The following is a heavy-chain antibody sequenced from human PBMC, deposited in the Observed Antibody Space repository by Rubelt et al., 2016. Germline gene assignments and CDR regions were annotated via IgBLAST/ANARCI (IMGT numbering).Heavy chain of an antibody. CDR2: INHSGST. CDR3: ARQRIVRDMTIGGWLDP. J-gene: IGHJ5*02. CDR1: GGSFSIYY. D-gene: IGHD1-26*01. Sequence: QVQLQQWGAGLLKPSETLSLTCAVYGGSFSIYYWSWIRQPPGKGLEWIGEINHSGSTNYNPSLKSRVTISVDTSKNQLSLRLIVVTAADTAVYYCARQRIVRDMTIGGWLDPWGQGSLVTVSS. V-gene: IGHV4-34*01.